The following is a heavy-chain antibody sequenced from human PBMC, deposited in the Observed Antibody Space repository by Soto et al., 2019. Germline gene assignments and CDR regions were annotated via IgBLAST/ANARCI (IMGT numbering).Heavy chain of an antibody. D-gene: IGHD1-1*01. V-gene: IGHV3-21*01. CDR2: ISSSSSYI. CDR1: GFTFSSYS. Sequence: EVQLVESGGGLVKPGGSLRLSCAASGFTFSSYSMNWVRQAPGKGLEWVSSISSSSSYIYYADSVKGRFTISRDNAKNSLYLQMNSLRAEDTAVYYCARAGSWNGGAFDIWGQGTMVTVSS. CDR3: ARAGSWNGGAFDI. J-gene: IGHJ3*02.